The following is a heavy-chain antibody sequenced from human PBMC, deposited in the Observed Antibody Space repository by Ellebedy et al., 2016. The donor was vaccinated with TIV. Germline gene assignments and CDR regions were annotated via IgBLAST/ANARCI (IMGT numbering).Heavy chain of an antibody. CDR2: INPNSGGT. Sequence: ASVKVSXXASGYLFTNYDINWVRQATGQGLEWMGWINPNSGGTNYAQKFQGRVTMTRDTSISTAYMELSRLRSDDTAVYYCARGYEDTMVRGNWFDPWGQGTLVTVSS. V-gene: IGHV1-2*02. D-gene: IGHD3-10*01. J-gene: IGHJ5*02. CDR1: GYLFTNYD. CDR3: ARGYEDTMVRGNWFDP.